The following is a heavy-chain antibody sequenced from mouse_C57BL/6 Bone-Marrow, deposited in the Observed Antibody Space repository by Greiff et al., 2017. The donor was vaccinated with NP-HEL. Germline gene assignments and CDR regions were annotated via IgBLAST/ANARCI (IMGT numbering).Heavy chain of an antibody. CDR1: GYSITSDY. Sequence: EVQLQESGPGLAKPSQTLSLTCSVTGYSITSDYWNWIRKFPGNKLEYMGYISYSGSTYYNPSLKSRISITRDTSKNQYYLQLNSVTTEDTATYYCARYGYYYGSRGYYAMDYWGQGTSVTVSS. CDR2: ISYSGST. J-gene: IGHJ4*01. CDR3: ARYGYYYGSRGYYAMDY. D-gene: IGHD1-1*01. V-gene: IGHV3-8*01.